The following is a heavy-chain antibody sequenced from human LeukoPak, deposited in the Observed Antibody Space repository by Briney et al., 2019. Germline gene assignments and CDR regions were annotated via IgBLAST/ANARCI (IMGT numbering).Heavy chain of an antibody. Sequence: GGSLRLSCAASGFTFSSYAMHWVRQAPGRGLEWVAVISYDGRNKHHADSVKGRFTISRDNSKNTLYLQMNSLRADDTAVYYCARDGRNYYDKSGYYSALAYWGQGTLVTVSS. CDR1: GFTFSSYA. D-gene: IGHD3-22*01. CDR3: ARDGRNYYDKSGYYSALAY. CDR2: ISYDGRNK. V-gene: IGHV3-30*04. J-gene: IGHJ4*02.